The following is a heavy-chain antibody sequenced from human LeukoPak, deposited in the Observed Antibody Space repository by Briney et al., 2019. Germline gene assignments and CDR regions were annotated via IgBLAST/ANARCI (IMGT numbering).Heavy chain of an antibody. CDR2: FGTRSTSV. CDR1: GFTFSGYS. CDR3: AREVSEGFDF. D-gene: IGHD3-22*01. Sequence: GGSLRLSCTATGFTFSGYSMNWIRQAPGKGLEWVSSFGTRSTSVYHAGSVKGRFAISRDNAKNSLYLQMNSLRAEDTALYYCAREVSEGFDFWGQGTLVTVSS. V-gene: IGHV3-21*01. J-gene: IGHJ4*02.